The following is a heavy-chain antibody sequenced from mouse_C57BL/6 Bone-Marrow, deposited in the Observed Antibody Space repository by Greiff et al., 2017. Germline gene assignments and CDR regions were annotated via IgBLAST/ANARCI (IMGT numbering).Heavy chain of an antibody. V-gene: IGHV1-39*01. Sequence: QLQQSGPELVKPGASVKISCKASGYSFTDYNMNWVKQSNGKSLEWIGVINPNYGTTSYNQKFKGKATLTVDQSSSTAYMQLNSLTSEASAVYYCARGGYVSSYEGFAYWGQGTLVTVSA. CDR2: INPNYGTT. CDR3: ARGGYVSSYEGFAY. J-gene: IGHJ3*01. CDR1: GYSFTDYN. D-gene: IGHD1-1*01.